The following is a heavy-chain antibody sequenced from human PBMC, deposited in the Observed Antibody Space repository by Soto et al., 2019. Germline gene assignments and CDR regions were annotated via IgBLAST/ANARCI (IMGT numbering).Heavy chain of an antibody. D-gene: IGHD3-10*01. CDR2: IYYSGST. CDR3: ASLRGYYGSGSYYNGYFDL. CDR1: GGSISSYY. Sequence: SETLSLTCTVSGGSISSYYWSWIRQPPGKGLEWIGYIYYSGSTNYNPSLKSRVTISVDTSKNQFSLKLSSVTAADTAVYYCASLRGYYGSGSYYNGYFDLWGRGTLVTVSS. V-gene: IGHV4-59*01. J-gene: IGHJ2*01.